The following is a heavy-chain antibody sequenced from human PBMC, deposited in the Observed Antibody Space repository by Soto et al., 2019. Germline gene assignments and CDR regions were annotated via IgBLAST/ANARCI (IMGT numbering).Heavy chain of an antibody. CDR2: IRPDGSSQ. D-gene: IGHD2-15*01. CDR1: NFDFSSYG. J-gene: IGHJ3*02. Sequence: QVQLVASGGAVVQPGRSLRLTCETSNFDFSSYGMHWVRQSPDKGLEWVALIRPDGSSQYYADSVKGRFTISRDNSKKSLFLQMTKVGAEDMGIYYCATSTLTDAFDIWGQGTMVIVSS. CDR3: ATSTLTDAFDI. V-gene: IGHV3-33*01.